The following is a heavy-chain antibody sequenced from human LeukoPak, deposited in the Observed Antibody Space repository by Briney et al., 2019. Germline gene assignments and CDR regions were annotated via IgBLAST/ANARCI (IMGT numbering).Heavy chain of an antibody. V-gene: IGHV3-33*01. D-gene: IGHD3-3*01. CDR2: IWYDGSNK. Sequence: GGSLRLSCAASGFTFSSYGMHWVRQVPGKGLEWVAVIWYDGSNKYYADSVKGRFTISRDNSKNTLYLQMNSLRAEDTAVYYCARDIQSGYPEYFQHWGQGTLVTVSS. CDR1: GFTFSSYG. J-gene: IGHJ1*01. CDR3: ARDIQSGYPEYFQH.